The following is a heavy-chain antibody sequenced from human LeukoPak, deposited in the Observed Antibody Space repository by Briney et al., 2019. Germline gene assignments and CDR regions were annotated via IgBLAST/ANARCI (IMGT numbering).Heavy chain of an antibody. J-gene: IGHJ4*02. CDR1: GYSISSGYY. CDR3: ARDSRGFGEFD. D-gene: IGHD3-10*01. CDR2: IYHSGST. V-gene: IGHV4-38-2*02. Sequence: SETLSLTCAVSGYSISSGYYWGWMRQPPGKGLAWIGSIYHSGSTYYNPSLKGRVTIAVDTSKNQFSLKLSSVTAADTAVYYCARDSRGFGEFDWGQGTLVTVSS.